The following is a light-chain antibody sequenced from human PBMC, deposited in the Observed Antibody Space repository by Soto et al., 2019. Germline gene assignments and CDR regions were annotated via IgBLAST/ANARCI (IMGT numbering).Light chain of an antibody. CDR3: QQYQNLWT. Sequence: EIVMTQSPDTLSVSSGQGATLSCTASHYVYSNVAWFQQRPGQAPRLLIYRASARATGTPARFSGSGSGTEFTLTITSLQSEDFALYYCQQYQNLWTFGQGTKVDI. J-gene: IGKJ1*01. CDR1: HYVYSN. V-gene: IGKV3-15*01. CDR2: RAS.